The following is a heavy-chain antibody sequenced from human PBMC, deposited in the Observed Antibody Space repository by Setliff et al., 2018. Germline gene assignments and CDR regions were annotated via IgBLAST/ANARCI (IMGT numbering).Heavy chain of an antibody. CDR2: IYYNGNT. CDR1: DGSLSTYY. Sequence: KPSETLSLTCTVSDGSLSTYYWSWIRQPPGKGLEWIGYIYYNGNTNYNPSLKSRVSISVDTSNNQFSLNLYSVTAADTAVYYCARGGYSYGYVGYYYYMDVWGKGTTVTVSS. V-gene: IGHV4-59*01. D-gene: IGHD5-18*01. J-gene: IGHJ6*03. CDR3: ARGGYSYGYVGYYYYMDV.